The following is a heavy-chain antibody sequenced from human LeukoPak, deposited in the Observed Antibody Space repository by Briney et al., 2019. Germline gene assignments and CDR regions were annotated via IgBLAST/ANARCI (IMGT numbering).Heavy chain of an antibody. J-gene: IGHJ4*02. CDR1: GFTFSSYW. D-gene: IGHD3-22*01. CDR3: ARSRSGYYEDY. Sequence: GGSLKLSCAASGFTFSSYWMSWVRQAPGKGLEWVANIKEDGSEKYYVDSVKGRFTISRDNAKNSLSLQVNSLSAEDTAVYYCARSRSGYYEDYWGQGTLVTVSS. V-gene: IGHV3-7*01. CDR2: IKEDGSEK.